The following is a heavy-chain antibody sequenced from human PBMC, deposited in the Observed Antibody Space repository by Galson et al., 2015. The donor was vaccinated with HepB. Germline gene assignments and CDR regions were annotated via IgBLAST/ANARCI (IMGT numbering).Heavy chain of an antibody. Sequence: QSGAEVKKPGESLKISCKGSGYTFSNDWIGWVRQMPGKGLEWMGTIYPGDSETRCSPSFQGQVTISADKSISAAYLQWSSLKASDTAMYYCARAESSGWSFDYWGQGTLVTVSS. J-gene: IGHJ4*02. CDR3: ARAESSGWSFDY. CDR1: GYTFSNDW. CDR2: IYPGDSET. V-gene: IGHV5-51*03. D-gene: IGHD6-19*01.